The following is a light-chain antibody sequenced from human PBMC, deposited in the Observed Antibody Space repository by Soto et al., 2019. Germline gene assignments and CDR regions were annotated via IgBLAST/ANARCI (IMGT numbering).Light chain of an antibody. J-gene: IGLJ1*01. Sequence: QSVLTQPPSVSGAPGQRVTISCTGSSSNIGAGYDVHWYQQLPGTAPKLLIYGNSNRPSGVPDRFSGSKSGTSASLAITGLQAEDEAYYYCQSYDRSLSGDYVFGTGTQLTVL. CDR1: SSNIGAGYD. CDR2: GNS. CDR3: QSYDRSLSGDYV. V-gene: IGLV1-40*01.